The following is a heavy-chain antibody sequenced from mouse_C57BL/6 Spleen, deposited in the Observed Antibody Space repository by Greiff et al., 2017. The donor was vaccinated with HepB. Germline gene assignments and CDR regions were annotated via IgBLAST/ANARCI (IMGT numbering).Heavy chain of an antibody. J-gene: IGHJ1*03. Sequence: QVQLQQPGAELVKPGASVKMSCKASGYTFTSYWITWVKQRPGQGLEWIGDIYPGSGSTNYNEKFKSKATLTVDTSSSTAYMQLSSLTSEDSAVYYCARSGLITTVVGVWGTGTTVTVSS. CDR1: GYTFTSYW. CDR3: ARSGLITTVVGV. CDR2: IYPGSGST. V-gene: IGHV1-55*01. D-gene: IGHD1-1*01.